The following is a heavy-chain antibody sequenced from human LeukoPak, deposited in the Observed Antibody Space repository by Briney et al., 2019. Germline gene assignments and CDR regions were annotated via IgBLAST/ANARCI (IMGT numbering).Heavy chain of an antibody. CDR3: ARGFRGWHAEGFDY. D-gene: IGHD3-22*01. Sequence: GGSLRLSCAASGFTFSSYEMNWVRQAPGKGLEWVSYISSRGSTIYYADSVKGRFTISRDNVKNSLYLQMNSLRAEDTAVYYCARGFRGWHAEGFDYWGQGTLVTVSS. CDR2: ISSRGSTI. V-gene: IGHV3-48*03. J-gene: IGHJ4*02. CDR1: GFTFSSYE.